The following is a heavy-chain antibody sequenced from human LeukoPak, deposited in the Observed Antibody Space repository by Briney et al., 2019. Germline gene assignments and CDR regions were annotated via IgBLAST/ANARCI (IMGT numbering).Heavy chain of an antibody. Sequence: ASVKVSCKASGGTFSSYAISWVRQAPGQGLEWMGGIIPIFGTANYAQKFQGRVTITTDESTSTAYMELSSLRSEDTAVYYCARSVLRFLEWSSRYYFDYWGQGTLVTVSS. CDR3: ARSVLRFLEWSSRYYFDY. V-gene: IGHV1-69*05. J-gene: IGHJ4*02. CDR1: GGTFSSYA. D-gene: IGHD3-3*01. CDR2: IIPIFGTA.